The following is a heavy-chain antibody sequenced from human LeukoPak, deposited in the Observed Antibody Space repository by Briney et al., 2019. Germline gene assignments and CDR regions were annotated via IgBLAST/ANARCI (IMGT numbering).Heavy chain of an antibody. J-gene: IGHJ3*02. CDR3: ARGRVSYRRPDDFDI. CDR1: GGSISSYY. CDR2: IYYSGST. Sequence: SETLSLTCTVSGGSISSYYWNWIRQPPGKGLEWIGHIYYSGSTNYNPSLKSRVTISVDTSKNQVSLKLSSVTAADTALYYCARGRVSYRRPDDFDIWGQGTMVTVSS. V-gene: IGHV4-59*01. D-gene: IGHD2-8*01.